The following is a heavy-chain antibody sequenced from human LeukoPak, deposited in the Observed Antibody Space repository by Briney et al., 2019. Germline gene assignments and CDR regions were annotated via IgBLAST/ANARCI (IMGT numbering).Heavy chain of an antibody. Sequence: GRSLRLSCAASGFTFSSYAMHWVRQAPGKGLEWVAVISYDGSNKYYADSVKGRFTISRDNSKNTLYLQMNSLRAEDTAVYYCARDESSSSWYRGTFDIWGQGTMVTVSS. V-gene: IGHV3-30-3*01. J-gene: IGHJ3*02. CDR2: ISYDGSNK. CDR1: GFTFSSYA. D-gene: IGHD6-13*01. CDR3: ARDESSSSWYRGTFDI.